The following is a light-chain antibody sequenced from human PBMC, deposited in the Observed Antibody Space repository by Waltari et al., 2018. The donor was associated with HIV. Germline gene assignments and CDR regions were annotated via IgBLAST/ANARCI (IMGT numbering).Light chain of an antibody. J-gene: IGKJ1*01. CDR1: HSVSRW. V-gene: IGKV1-5*03. CDR3: QEYSTSFWT. Sequence: IQMTQFPSTLPASVGDRITLTCRASHSVSRWLAWYQQKPGKAPKVLIYRASSLESGVPSRFSGSGSGTEFNLTISTLQPEDFGTYYCQEYSTSFWTFGPGTTVEVK. CDR2: RAS.